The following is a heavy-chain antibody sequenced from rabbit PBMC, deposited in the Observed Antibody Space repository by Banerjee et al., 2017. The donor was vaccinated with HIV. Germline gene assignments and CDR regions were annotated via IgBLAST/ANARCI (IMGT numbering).Heavy chain of an antibody. Sequence: QEQLEESGGDLVKPEGSLTLTCTASGFSFSSSYWICWVRQAPGKGLEWIACIYTGSSGSTYYASWAKGRFTISKTSSTTVTLQMTSLTAADTATYFCARDHYYIYGYGGYAYAFNLWGPGTLVTVS. J-gene: IGHJ4*01. D-gene: IGHD6-1*01. CDR1: GFSFSSSYW. V-gene: IGHV1S45*01. CDR3: ARDHYYIYGYGGYAYAFNL. CDR2: IYTGSSGST.